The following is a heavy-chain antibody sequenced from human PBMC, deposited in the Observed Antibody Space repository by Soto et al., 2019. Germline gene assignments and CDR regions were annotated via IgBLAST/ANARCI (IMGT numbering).Heavy chain of an antibody. V-gene: IGHV3-23*01. CDR2: ISGSGDST. D-gene: IGHD5-12*01. J-gene: IGHJ4*02. Sequence: PGGSLRLSCTASGFTFSRYVMSWVRQAPGKGLEWLSGISGSGDSTYYADSVKGRFTISRDNSKNTLYMQMSSLRADDTAVYYCAKPYGVATIVSIGFDYWGQGTLVTVSS. CDR3: AKPYGVATIVSIGFDY. CDR1: GFTFSRYV.